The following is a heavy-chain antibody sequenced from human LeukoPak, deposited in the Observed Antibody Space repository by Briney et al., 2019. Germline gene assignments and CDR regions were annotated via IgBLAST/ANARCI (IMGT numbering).Heavy chain of an antibody. CDR2: ISSNGGST. D-gene: IGHD1-26*01. Sequence: PGGSLRLSCAASGFTFSIYAMHWVRQAPGKGLEFVSLISSNGGSTFYANSVKGRFTISRDNSKNTLYLQMGSLRAEDMAVYYCAREEHSGSYYYDAFDIWGQGTMVTVSS. V-gene: IGHV3-64*01. CDR1: GFTFSIYA. CDR3: AREEHSGSYYYDAFDI. J-gene: IGHJ3*02.